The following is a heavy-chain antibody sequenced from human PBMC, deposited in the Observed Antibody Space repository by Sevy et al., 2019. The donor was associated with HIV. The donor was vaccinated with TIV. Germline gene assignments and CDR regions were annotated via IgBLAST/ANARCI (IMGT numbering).Heavy chain of an antibody. V-gene: IGHV3-30-3*01. CDR3: ARDTTIFGLVRGYCEY. D-gene: IGHD3-3*02. CDR2: ISNEGNVY. Sequence: GGSLRLSCAASGFPFGTYAMHWVRQAPGKGLEWLGVISNEGNVYHSADSVKGRFTISTDNSRNTLSLQMNNLRVDDTEVYYCARDTTIFGLVRGYCEYWGQGTLVTVSS. CDR1: GFPFGTYA. J-gene: IGHJ4*02.